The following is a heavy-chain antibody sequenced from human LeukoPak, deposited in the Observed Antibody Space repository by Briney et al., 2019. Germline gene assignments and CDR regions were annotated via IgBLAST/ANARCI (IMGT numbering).Heavy chain of an antibody. CDR1: GFTFTIYG. CDR2: ISGSDYTT. D-gene: IGHD3-10*01. CDR3: AKTFYDSGSYWGAFDY. V-gene: IGHV3-23*01. J-gene: IGHJ4*02. Sequence: GGTLRLSCAASGFTFTIYGMNWVRQAPGKGLEWVSGISGSDYTTYYADSVKGRFTISRDNSKNTLYLQMNSLRAEDTAIYYCAKTFYDSGSYWGAFDYWGQGTLVTVSS.